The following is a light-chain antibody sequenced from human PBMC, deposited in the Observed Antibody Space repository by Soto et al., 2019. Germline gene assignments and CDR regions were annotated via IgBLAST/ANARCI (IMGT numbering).Light chain of an antibody. J-gene: IGKJ5*01. CDR3: QQYSSSPIT. Sequence: ESVLTQSPGTLSLSPGDRATLSCRASQSVSSSNLAWYQHKPGQAPRLLIYGASSRATGIPDRFSGGGSGTDFSLTISRLDPEDFAVYYCQQYSSSPITFGQGTRLEIK. CDR1: QSVSSSN. CDR2: GAS. V-gene: IGKV3-20*01.